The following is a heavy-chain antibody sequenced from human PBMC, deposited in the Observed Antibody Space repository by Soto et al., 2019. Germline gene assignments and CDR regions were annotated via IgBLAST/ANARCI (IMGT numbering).Heavy chain of an antibody. V-gene: IGHV3-30*18. J-gene: IGHJ6*02. Sequence: QVQLVESGGGVVQPGRSLRLSCAASGFTFSSYGMHWVRQAPGKGLEWVAVISYDGSNKYYADSVKGRLTISRDNSENTLSLQMNSLRAEDTAVYYCAKDWDIVVVTAIRYGMDVWGQGTTVTVSS. CDR1: GFTFSSYG. CDR3: AKDWDIVVVTAIRYGMDV. D-gene: IGHD2-21*02. CDR2: ISYDGSNK.